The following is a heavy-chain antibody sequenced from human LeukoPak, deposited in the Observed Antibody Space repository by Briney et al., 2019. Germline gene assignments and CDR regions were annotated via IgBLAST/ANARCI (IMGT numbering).Heavy chain of an antibody. CDR3: AGLSSGYYRNWFDP. Sequence: ASVKVSCKASGGTFSSYAISWVRQAPGQGLEWMGRIIPILGIANYAQKFQGRVTITADKSTSTAYMELSSLRSEDTAVYYCAGLSSGYYRNWFDPWGQGTLVTVSS. V-gene: IGHV1-69*04. J-gene: IGHJ5*02. D-gene: IGHD3-22*01. CDR1: GGTFSSYA. CDR2: IIPILGIA.